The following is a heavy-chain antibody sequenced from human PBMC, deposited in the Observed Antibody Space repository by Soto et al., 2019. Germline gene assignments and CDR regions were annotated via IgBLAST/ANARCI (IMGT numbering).Heavy chain of an antibody. Sequence: ASVKVSCKASGYTFTSYGISWVRQAPGQGLEWMGWISAYNGNTNYAQKLQGRVTMTTDTSTSTAYMELRSLRSDDTAVYYCAREAVAGTLLATDAFDIWGQGTMVTVSS. J-gene: IGHJ3*02. CDR2: ISAYNGNT. CDR3: AREAVAGTLLATDAFDI. CDR1: GYTFTSYG. V-gene: IGHV1-18*01. D-gene: IGHD6-19*01.